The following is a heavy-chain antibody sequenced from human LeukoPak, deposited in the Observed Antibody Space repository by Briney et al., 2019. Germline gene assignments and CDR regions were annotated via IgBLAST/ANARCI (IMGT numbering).Heavy chain of an antibody. V-gene: IGHV3-30*18. J-gene: IGHJ4*02. CDR2: SSYDGSTK. D-gene: IGHD2-15*01. CDR3: AKEACGGSCYSDYFDY. Sequence: GGSLRLSCAASGFTFSSYGMDWVRQAPGKGLEWVAVSSYDGSTKYYADSVKGRFTISRDNSKNTLYLQMNSLRAEDTAVYYCAKEACGGSCYSDYFDYWGQGTLVTVSS. CDR1: GFTFSSYG.